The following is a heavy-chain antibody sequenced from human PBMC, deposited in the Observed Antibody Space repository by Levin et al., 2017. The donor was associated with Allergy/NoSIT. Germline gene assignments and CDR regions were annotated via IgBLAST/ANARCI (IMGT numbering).Heavy chain of an antibody. D-gene: IGHD3-10*01. CDR1: GGSISSSSYY. V-gene: IGHV4-39*01. CDR3: ARRQSSETYYYGSGSYTFDY. Sequence: SETLSLTCTVSGGSISSSSYYWGWIRQPPGKGLEWIGSIYYSGSTYYNPSLKSRVTISLDTSKNQFSLKLSSVTAADTAVYYCARRQSSETYYYGSGSYTFDYWGQGTLVTVSS. J-gene: IGHJ4*02. CDR2: IYYSGST.